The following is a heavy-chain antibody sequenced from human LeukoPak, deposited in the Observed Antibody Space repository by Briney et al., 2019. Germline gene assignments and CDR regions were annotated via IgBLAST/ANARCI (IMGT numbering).Heavy chain of an antibody. CDR2: VYSGNDST. CDR3: TKRSRGYYDY. CDR1: GFTVSSDN. Sequence: GGSLRLSCAASGFTVSSDNMSWVRQVPGKGLEWVSVVYSGNDSTNYADSVRGRFTISRDDSKNMVYLQMNNLRLEDAAVYYCTKRSRGYYDYWGQGTLVTVSS. D-gene: IGHD3-10*01. J-gene: IGHJ4*02. V-gene: IGHV3-66*02.